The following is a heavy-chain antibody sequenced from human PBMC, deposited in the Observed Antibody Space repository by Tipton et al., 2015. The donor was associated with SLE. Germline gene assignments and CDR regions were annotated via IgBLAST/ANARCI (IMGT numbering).Heavy chain of an antibody. CDR3: ARRPVSGFFDI. CDR1: GYSFANSW. J-gene: IGHJ2*01. CDR2: IYPGDSET. Sequence: QVVQSGAEVKKPGESLKISCEASGYSFANSWIAWVRQTPGKGLEWLGLIYPGDSETRYSPSFQGQVTISADKSIDTAYLQWSALKSSDTAIYYCARRPVSGFFDIWGRGTQVTVSS. V-gene: IGHV5-51*03.